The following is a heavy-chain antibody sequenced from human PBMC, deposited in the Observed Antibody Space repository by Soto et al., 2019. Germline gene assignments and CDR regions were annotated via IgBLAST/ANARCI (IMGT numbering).Heavy chain of an antibody. CDR1: GYTFTSYA. J-gene: IGHJ4*02. V-gene: IGHV1-3*05. CDR3: ARAVGGSSSRGDY. D-gene: IGHD6-13*01. CDR2: INAGNGNT. Sequence: QVQLVQSGAEEKKPGASVKVSCKASGYTFTSYAMHWVRQAPGQRLEWMGWINAGNGNTKYSQKFQGRVTITRDTSARTAYMELSSLRSEDTAVYYCARAVGGSSSRGDYWGQGTLVTVSS.